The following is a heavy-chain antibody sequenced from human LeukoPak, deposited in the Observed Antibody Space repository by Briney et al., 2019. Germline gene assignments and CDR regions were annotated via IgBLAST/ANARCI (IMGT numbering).Heavy chain of an antibody. CDR3: ARAPSDFWSGYNYYYYGMDV. CDR1: GYTFTGYY. V-gene: IGHV1-2*02. J-gene: IGHJ6*02. D-gene: IGHD3-3*01. Sequence: ASVTVSCKASGYTFTGYYMHWVRQAPGQGLEWMGWINPNSGGTNYAQKFQGRVTMTRDTSISTAYMELSRLRSDDTAVYYCARAPSDFWSGYNYYYYGMDVWGQGTTVTVSS. CDR2: INPNSGGT.